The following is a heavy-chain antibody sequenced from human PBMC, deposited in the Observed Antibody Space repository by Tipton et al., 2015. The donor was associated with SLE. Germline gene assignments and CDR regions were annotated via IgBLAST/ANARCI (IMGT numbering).Heavy chain of an antibody. Sequence: TLSLTCTVSGGPISDTSYYWGWVRQPPGQGLEWIGYSFYSGSTYYNPSLKSRVTISVETSENQFSLRLTSLTAADTAVYFCSRLFGSSSWYFDVWGRGILVTVSS. J-gene: IGHJ2*01. CDR1: GGPISDTSYY. CDR2: SFYSGST. CDR3: SRLFGSSSWYFDV. D-gene: IGHD2-21*01. V-gene: IGHV4-39*07.